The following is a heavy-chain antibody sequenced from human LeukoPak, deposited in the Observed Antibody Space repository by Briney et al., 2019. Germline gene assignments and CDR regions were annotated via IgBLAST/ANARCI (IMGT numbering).Heavy chain of an antibody. V-gene: IGHV1-18*01. Sequence: ASVKVSCKVSGYTLTELSMHWVRQAPGQGLEWMGWISAYNGNTNYAQKLQGRVTMTTDTSTSTAYMELRSLRSDDTAVYYCASNTIFGVVNHHGMDVWGQGTTVTVSS. CDR3: ASNTIFGVVNHHGMDV. D-gene: IGHD3-3*01. CDR2: ISAYNGNT. J-gene: IGHJ6*02. CDR1: GYTLTELS.